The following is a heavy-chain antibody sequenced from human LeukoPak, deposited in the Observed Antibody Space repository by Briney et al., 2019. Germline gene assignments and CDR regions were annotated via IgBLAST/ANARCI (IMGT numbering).Heavy chain of an antibody. V-gene: IGHV3-23*01. CDR1: GFTFSSYG. CDR3: ASPPTTGYSSSWYGGDVYYYYYYMDV. J-gene: IGHJ6*03. D-gene: IGHD6-13*01. Sequence: PGGSLRLSCAASGFTFSSYGMSWVRQAPGKGLEWVSAISGSGGSTYYADSVKGRFTISRDNSKNTLYLQMNSLRAEDTAVYYCASPPTTGYSSSWYGGDVYYYYYYMDVWGKGTTVTVSS. CDR2: ISGSGGST.